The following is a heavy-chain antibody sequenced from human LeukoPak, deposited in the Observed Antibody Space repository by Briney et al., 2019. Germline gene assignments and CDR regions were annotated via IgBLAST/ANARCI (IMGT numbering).Heavy chain of an antibody. J-gene: IGHJ5*02. CDR3: ASPTTIPT. Sequence: PGGSLRLSCAASGFTFSNYWMTWVRQAPGRGLEWVAVIKQDGSDKYYVDSVEGRFTISRDNAKNTLYLQMDSLRAEDTAVYYCASPTTIPTWGQGTLVTVSS. CDR2: IKQDGSDK. D-gene: IGHD4-17*01. V-gene: IGHV3-7*01. CDR1: GFTFSNYW.